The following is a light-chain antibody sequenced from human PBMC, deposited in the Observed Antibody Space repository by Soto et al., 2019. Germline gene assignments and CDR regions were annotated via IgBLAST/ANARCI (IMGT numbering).Light chain of an antibody. CDR3: SSLASSSPPGV. Sequence: QSALTQPASVSGSPGQSITISCTGTSSDVGAYNYVSWYQHHPGKAPKVMIYGVSNRPSGVSNRFSGSKSGNTASLTISGLQAEDEADYYCSSLASSSPPGVFGGGTKLTVL. J-gene: IGLJ3*02. V-gene: IGLV2-14*01. CDR2: GVS. CDR1: SSDVGAYNY.